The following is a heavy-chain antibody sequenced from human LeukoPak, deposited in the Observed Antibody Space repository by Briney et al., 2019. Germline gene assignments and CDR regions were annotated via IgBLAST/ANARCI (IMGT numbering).Heavy chain of an antibody. J-gene: IGHJ6*02. CDR2: ISYDGRNA. CDR3: ARGGDSWSGYSYGMDV. Sequence: GGSLRLSCAASGFSFSSYAMHWVRQAPGKGLEWVAAISYDGRNAYYADSVKGRFTISRDISKNTLYLQMNSLRPEDTAVYYCARGGDSWSGYSYGMDVWGQGTTVTVSS. D-gene: IGHD3-3*01. CDR1: GFSFSSYA. V-gene: IGHV3-30-3*01.